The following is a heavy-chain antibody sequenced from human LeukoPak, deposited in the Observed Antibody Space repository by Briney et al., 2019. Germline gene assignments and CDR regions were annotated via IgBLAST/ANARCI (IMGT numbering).Heavy chain of an antibody. Sequence: PSETLSLTCTVSGGSISSSSYYWGWIRQPPGKGLEWIGSIYYSGTTYYNPSPKSRVTISVDTSKNQFSLKLSSVTAADTAVYYCARVPRSYYYYYYMDVWGKGTTVTVSS. CDR1: GGSISSSSYY. CDR2: IYYSGTT. J-gene: IGHJ6*03. V-gene: IGHV4-39*01. D-gene: IGHD2-2*01. CDR3: ARVPRSYYYYYYMDV.